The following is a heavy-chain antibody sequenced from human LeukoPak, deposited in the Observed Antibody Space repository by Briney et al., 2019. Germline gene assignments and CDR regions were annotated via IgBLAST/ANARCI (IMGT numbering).Heavy chain of an antibody. D-gene: IGHD5/OR15-5a*01. CDR1: GFTFSSYG. Sequence: GGSLRLSCAASGFTFSSYGMHWVDQAPGKGLEWVAVISDDGSNKYYADFVKGRFTISRDNSKNTLYLQLNSLRAEDTAVYYCAKPPLLETVSTMYWGQGTLVTVSS. CDR3: AKPPLLETVSTMY. V-gene: IGHV3-30*18. J-gene: IGHJ4*02. CDR2: ISDDGSNK.